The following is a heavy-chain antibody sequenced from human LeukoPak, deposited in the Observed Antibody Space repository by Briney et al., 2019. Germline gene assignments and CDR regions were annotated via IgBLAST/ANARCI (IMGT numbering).Heavy chain of an antibody. V-gene: IGHV2-70*01. CDR2: IDWDDDK. D-gene: IGHD3-22*01. CDR1: GFSLRTPGMC. J-gene: IGHJ4*02. CDR3: ARSMGSSGYYSSFDK. Sequence: SGPTLVNPTQALTLTCTFSGFSLRTPGMCGSWIRQSPPKVLAWLALIDWDDDKYYSGSLKTRLTISKDTSKNQVDLTMTNMDPVDTATYYCARSMGSSGYYSSFDKWGQGTPVTVSS.